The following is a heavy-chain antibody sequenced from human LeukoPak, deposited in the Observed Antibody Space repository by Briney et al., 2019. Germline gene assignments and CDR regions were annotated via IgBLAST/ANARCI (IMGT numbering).Heavy chain of an antibody. D-gene: IGHD6-13*01. CDR2: INPNSGGT. CDR1: GYTFTGYY. Sequence: GASVKDSCKASGYTFTGYYMHWVRQAPGQGLEWMGWINPNSGGTNYAQKFQGRVTMTRDTSISTAYMELSRLRSDGTAVYYCARDRYSSSWYKAFDIWGQGTMVTVSS. CDR3: ARDRYSSSWYKAFDI. J-gene: IGHJ3*02. V-gene: IGHV1-2*02.